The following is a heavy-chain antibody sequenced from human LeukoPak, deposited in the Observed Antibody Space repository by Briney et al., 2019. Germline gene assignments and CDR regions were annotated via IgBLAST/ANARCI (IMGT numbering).Heavy chain of an antibody. CDR1: GFTFSSYW. CDR3: AKVADISDYFYFFDY. V-gene: IGHV3-23*01. CDR2: IRVRSGST. Sequence: SGGSLRLSCAASGFTFSSYWMSWVRQAPGKGLEWVSSIRVRSGSTHYAESVQGRFTISRDDSKNTLYLQMNSLRAEDTAVYYCAKVADISDYFYFFDYWGQGTLVTVSS. D-gene: IGHD3-22*01. J-gene: IGHJ4*02.